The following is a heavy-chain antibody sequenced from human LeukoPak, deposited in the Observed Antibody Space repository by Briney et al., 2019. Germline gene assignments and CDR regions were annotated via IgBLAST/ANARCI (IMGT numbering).Heavy chain of an antibody. CDR1: GFPFRSYA. V-gene: IGHV3-30*03. D-gene: IGHD2-2*01. CDR3: ATDPGYCSSTSCHGDWYFDL. Sequence: GRSLRLSAAASGFPFRSYAMHWVRQAPGKGLEWVAVISYDGSNKYYAASVKGRVTISRDNSKNTLYLQMNSLRAEDTAVYYGATDPGYCSSTSCHGDWYFDLWGRGTLVTVSS. J-gene: IGHJ2*01. CDR2: ISYDGSNK.